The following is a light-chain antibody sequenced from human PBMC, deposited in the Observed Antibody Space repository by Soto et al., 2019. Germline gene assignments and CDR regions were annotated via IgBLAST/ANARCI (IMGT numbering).Light chain of an antibody. CDR2: SYD. CDR3: AAWDATLDGYV. J-gene: IGLJ1*01. Sequence: QSVLTQPPSASGTPGQRVTISCSTSSSNIGDNTVNWYQHVPGTAPKLLIYSYDQRPSGVPDRFSGSRSGTSASLAIIGLQSEDEADYYCAAWDATLDGYVFGTGTKVTVL. CDR1: SSNIGDNT. V-gene: IGLV1-44*01.